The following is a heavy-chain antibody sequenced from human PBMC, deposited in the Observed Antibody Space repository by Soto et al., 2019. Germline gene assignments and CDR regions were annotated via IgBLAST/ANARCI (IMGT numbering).Heavy chain of an antibody. D-gene: IGHD1-26*01. CDR1: GYTFTGYY. V-gene: IGHV1-2*04. Sequence: QVQLVQSGAEVKKPGASVKVSCKASGYTFTGYYMHWVRQAPGQGLEWMGWINPNSGGTNYAQKFQGWVTMTRDTSLSTAYMELSRLRSDDTAVYYCAREVQGSGTGAFDIWGQGTMVTVSS. J-gene: IGHJ3*02. CDR3: AREVQGSGTGAFDI. CDR2: INPNSGGT.